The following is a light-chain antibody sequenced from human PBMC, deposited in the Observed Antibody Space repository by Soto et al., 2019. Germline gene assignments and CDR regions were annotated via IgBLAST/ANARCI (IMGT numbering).Light chain of an antibody. J-gene: IGLJ1*01. CDR2: DNN. V-gene: IGLV1-51*01. CDR1: SSNIGNNY. Sequence: QSALTQPPSVSAAPGQTVTISCSGSSSNIGNNYVSWYQQLPGTAPKLLIYDNNKRPSGIPDRFSGSKSGTSATLGITGLQTGDEADYYCGTWDSSLSRYVFGTGTKLTVL. CDR3: GTWDSSLSRYV.